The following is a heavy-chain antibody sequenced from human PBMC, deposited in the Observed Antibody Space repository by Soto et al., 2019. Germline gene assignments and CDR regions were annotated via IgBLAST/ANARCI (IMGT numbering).Heavy chain of an antibody. D-gene: IGHD3-9*01. CDR1: GGCISSSSYY. V-gene: IGHV4-39*01. Sequence: PSETLSLTCTVSGGCISSSSYYWGWIRQPPGKGLEWIGSIYYSGSTYYNPSLKSRVTISVDTSKNQFSLKLSSVTAADTAVYYCARRPLRYFDWLLNWFDPWGQGTLVTVSS. CDR2: IYYSGST. CDR3: ARRPLRYFDWLLNWFDP. J-gene: IGHJ5*02.